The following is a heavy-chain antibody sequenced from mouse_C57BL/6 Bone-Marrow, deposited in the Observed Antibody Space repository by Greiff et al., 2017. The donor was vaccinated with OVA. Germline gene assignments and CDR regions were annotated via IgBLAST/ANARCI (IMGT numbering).Heavy chain of an antibody. CDR1: GYSITSGYY. Sequence: DVKLQESGPGLVKPSQSLSLTCSVPGYSITSGYYWNWIRQFPGNKLEWMGYISYDGSNNYNPSLKNRISITRDTSKNQFFLKLNSVTTEDTATYYCARGYYSNYRYFDVWGTGTTVTVSS. V-gene: IGHV3-6*01. CDR3: ARGYYSNYRYFDV. D-gene: IGHD2-5*01. J-gene: IGHJ1*03. CDR2: ISYDGSN.